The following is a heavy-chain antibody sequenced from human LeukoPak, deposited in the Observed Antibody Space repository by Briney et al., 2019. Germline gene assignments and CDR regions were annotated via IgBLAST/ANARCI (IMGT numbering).Heavy chain of an antibody. J-gene: IGHJ4*02. CDR2: MYYSGST. V-gene: IGHV4-39*07. CDR1: GGSISSYY. CDR3: ARATRAARHFDY. D-gene: IGHD6-6*01. Sequence: PSETLSLTCTVSGGSISSYYWGWIRQPPGKGLEWIVSMYYSGSTYNNPSLKSRVTISVDTSKNQFSLKPSSVTAADTAVYYCARATRAARHFDYWGQGTLVTVSS.